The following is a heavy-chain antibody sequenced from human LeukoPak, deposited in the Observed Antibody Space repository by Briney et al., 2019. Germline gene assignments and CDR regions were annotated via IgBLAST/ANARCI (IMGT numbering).Heavy chain of an antibody. Sequence: ASVKVSCKASGYTFTSYYMHWVRQAPGQGLEWMGIINPSGGSTSYAQKFQGRVTMTRDMSTSTVYMELSSLRSEDTAVYYCARSSNRGDGYSALDYWGQGTLVTVSS. CDR2: INPSGGST. V-gene: IGHV1-46*01. CDR1: GYTFTSYY. J-gene: IGHJ4*02. CDR3: ARSSNRGDGYSALDY. D-gene: IGHD5-24*01.